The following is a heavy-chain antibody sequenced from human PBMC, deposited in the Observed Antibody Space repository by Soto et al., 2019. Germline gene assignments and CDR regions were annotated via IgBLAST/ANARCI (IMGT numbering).Heavy chain of an antibody. CDR2: IIPIFGTA. Sequence: SVKVSCKASGGTFSSYAISWVRQAPGQGLEWMGGIIPIFGTANYAQKFQGRVTITADESTSTAYMELSSLRSEDTAVYYCARPVGGSSWYSPYFDYWGQGTLVTVSS. D-gene: IGHD6-13*01. J-gene: IGHJ4*02. V-gene: IGHV1-69*13. CDR1: GGTFSSYA. CDR3: ARPVGGSSWYSPYFDY.